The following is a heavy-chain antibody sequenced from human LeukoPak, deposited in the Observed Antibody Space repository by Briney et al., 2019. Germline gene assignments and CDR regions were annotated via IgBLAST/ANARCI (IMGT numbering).Heavy chain of an antibody. CDR2: IYYSGST. J-gene: IGHJ5*02. CDR3: ARSYCGGDCRWFDP. CDR1: GGSISSYY. D-gene: IGHD2-21*02. Sequence: SETLSLTCTVSGGSISSYYWSWIRQPPGKGLEWIGYIYYSGSTNYNPSLKSRVTISVDTSKNQFSLKLSSVTAADTAVYYCARSYCGGDCRWFDPWGQGTLVTVSS. V-gene: IGHV4-59*01.